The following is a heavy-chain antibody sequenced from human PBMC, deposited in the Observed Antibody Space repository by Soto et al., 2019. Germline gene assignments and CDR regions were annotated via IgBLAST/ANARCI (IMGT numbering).Heavy chain of an antibody. J-gene: IGHJ5*02. Sequence: QVTVKESGPVLVKPTETLTLTCTVSGFSLSNAGLGVSWIRQPPGKALEWLAHIVSNDEKSYSTSLKSRLTSSKDTSKSQVVLTRTNMDPVDTATYYCASAYSTSWYWFDPWGQGTLVTVSS. V-gene: IGHV2-26*01. D-gene: IGHD6-13*01. CDR2: IVSNDEK. CDR3: ASAYSTSWYWFDP. CDR1: GFSLSNAGLG.